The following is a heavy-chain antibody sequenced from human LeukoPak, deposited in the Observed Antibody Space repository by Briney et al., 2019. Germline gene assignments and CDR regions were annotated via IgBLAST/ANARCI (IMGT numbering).Heavy chain of an antibody. V-gene: IGHV5-51*01. D-gene: IGHD3-22*01. CDR1: GHSFTSYW. CDR3: AKCRDYYDSSGFYTYDV. Sequence: GESLKISCSTSGHSFTSYWIAWVRQKPGKGPEWMGVIFPKDSDTRYSPSFERQVIISVDTSTSTAHLQWSSLEASDTAMYFCAKCRDYYDSSGFYTYDVWGQGTMVTV. J-gene: IGHJ3*01. CDR2: IFPKDSDT.